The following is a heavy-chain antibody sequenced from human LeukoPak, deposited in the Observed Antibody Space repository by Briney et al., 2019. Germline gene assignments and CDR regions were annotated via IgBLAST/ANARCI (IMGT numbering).Heavy chain of an antibody. CDR1: GGSIGSGGYY. CDR2: IYYSGST. CDR3: ARSVIYGMDV. J-gene: IGHJ6*02. Sequence: SQTLSLTCTVSGGSIGSGGYYWSWIRQHPGKGLEWIGYIYYSGSTYYNPSLKSRVTISVDTSKNQFSLKLSSVTAADTAVYYCARSVIYGMDVWGQGTTVTVSS. V-gene: IGHV4-31*03. D-gene: IGHD2-21*01.